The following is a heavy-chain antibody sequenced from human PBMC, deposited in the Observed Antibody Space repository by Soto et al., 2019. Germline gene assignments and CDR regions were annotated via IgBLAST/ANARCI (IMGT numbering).Heavy chain of an antibody. CDR1: GYTFTSYD. J-gene: IGHJ6*02. V-gene: IGHV1-8*01. D-gene: IGHD3-16*02. CDR3: ARYRDYYYGMDV. Sequence: ASVKVSCKASGYTFTSYDIHWVRQATGQGLEWMGWMNPNSGITEFAQKFQGRVTMTRTTSTTTAYMELSSLRSDDTAVYYCARYRDYYYGMDVWGQGTTVTVSS. CDR2: MNPNSGIT.